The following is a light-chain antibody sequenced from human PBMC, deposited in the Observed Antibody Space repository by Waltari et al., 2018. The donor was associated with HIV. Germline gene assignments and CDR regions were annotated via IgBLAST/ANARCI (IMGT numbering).Light chain of an antibody. V-gene: IGKV1-33*01. CDR1: QDISNC. Sequence: DIQMTQSPSSLSASVGDRVTITCQASQDISNCLNWYQQKPGKAPNLLIYDASSLQTGVPSRFSGCGSGTDFTFTITSLQPEDFATYYCQQYDSLPITFGQGTRLDIK. CDR2: DAS. CDR3: QQYDSLPIT. J-gene: IGKJ5*01.